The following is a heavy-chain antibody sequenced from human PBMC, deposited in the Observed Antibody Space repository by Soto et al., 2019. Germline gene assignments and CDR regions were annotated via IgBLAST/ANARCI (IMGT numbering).Heavy chain of an antibody. CDR3: ARDAVTRRSRGLCEFHYYYYMDV. Sequence: EVQLVESGGGLVQPGGSLRLSCAASGFTFSSDWMSWVRQAPGKGLEWVATIKQDGSENYYVDSVKGRFTISRDNAKNSLYLQMNSLRVDDTAVYFCARDAVTRRSRGLCEFHYYYYMDVWGKGTTVTVSS. CDR2: IKQDGSEN. J-gene: IGHJ6*03. V-gene: IGHV3-7*01. D-gene: IGHD4-17*01. CDR1: GFTFSSDW.